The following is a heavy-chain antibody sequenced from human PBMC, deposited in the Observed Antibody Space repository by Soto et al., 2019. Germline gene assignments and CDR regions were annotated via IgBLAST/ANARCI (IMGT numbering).Heavy chain of an antibody. D-gene: IGHD1-7*01. CDR2: IYRTGST. Sequence: SETLSLTCAVSGGSFTSNHWWTWVRPPPGQGLEWIGEIYRTGSTNYNPSLKSRVTISLDKSENEFSLKVTSLTAADTAVYYCASRDPGTSVDYSGQGTLVTVSS. V-gene: IGHV4-4*02. CDR1: GGSFTSNHW. J-gene: IGHJ4*02. CDR3: ASRDPGTSVDY.